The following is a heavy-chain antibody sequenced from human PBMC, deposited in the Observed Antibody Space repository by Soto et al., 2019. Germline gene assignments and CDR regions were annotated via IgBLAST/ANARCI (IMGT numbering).Heavy chain of an antibody. J-gene: IGHJ4*02. CDR1: GFTFSSYG. Sequence: GGSLRLSCAASGFTFSSYGMHWVRQAPGKGLEWVAVISYDGSNKYYADSVKGRFTISRDNSKNTLYLQMNSLRAEDTAVYYCSLRSGDYWGQGTLVTVSS. D-gene: IGHD5-12*01. V-gene: IGHV3-30*03. CDR3: SLRSGDY. CDR2: ISYDGSNK.